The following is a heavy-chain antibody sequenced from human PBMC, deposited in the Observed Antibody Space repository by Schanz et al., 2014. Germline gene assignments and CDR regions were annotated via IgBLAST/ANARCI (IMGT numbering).Heavy chain of an antibody. CDR2: ISVYHGHT. V-gene: IGHV1-18*01. Sequence: QLMQSGSEVRKPGASVKVSCKASGYIFGSHGMTWVRQAPGQGLEWMGWISVYHGHTNYAEKVHGRVTMTTDTSTSTVYMELSSLRSEDTAVYYCAKGRFGELSAFDIWGQGTMVTVSS. D-gene: IGHD3-10*01. CDR1: GYIFGSHG. CDR3: AKGRFGELSAFDI. J-gene: IGHJ3*02.